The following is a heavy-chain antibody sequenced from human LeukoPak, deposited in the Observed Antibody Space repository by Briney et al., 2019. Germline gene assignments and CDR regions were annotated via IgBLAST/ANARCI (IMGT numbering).Heavy chain of an antibody. Sequence: SETLSLTCAVYGGSFSGYYWSWIRQPPGKGLEWIRKINHRGSTNYNPCLKSRVTISVDTSKNQFSLKLSSVTAADTAVYYCASTYPTGGNWFDHWGQGTLVTVSS. CDR2: INHRGST. CDR3: ASTYPTGGNWFDH. V-gene: IGHV4-34*01. CDR1: GGSFSGYY. J-gene: IGHJ5*02. D-gene: IGHD1-14*01.